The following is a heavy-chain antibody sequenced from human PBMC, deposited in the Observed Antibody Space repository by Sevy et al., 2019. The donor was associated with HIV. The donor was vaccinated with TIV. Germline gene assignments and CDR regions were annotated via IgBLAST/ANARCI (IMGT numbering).Heavy chain of an antibody. CDR2: IISSSGTI. J-gene: IGHJ4*02. V-gene: IGHV3-48*02. Sequence: GGSLRLSCAASGFTFNSYSMNWVRQAPGKGLEWISYIISSSGTIYYADSVKGRFTISRDNAKNSLYLQMNSLRDEDTAVYYCARENCSGGTCYLEFDSWGQGALVTVSS. D-gene: IGHD2-15*01. CDR3: ARENCSGGTCYLEFDS. CDR1: GFTFNSYS.